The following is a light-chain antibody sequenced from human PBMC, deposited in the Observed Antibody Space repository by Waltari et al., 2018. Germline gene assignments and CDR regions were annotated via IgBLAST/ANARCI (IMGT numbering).Light chain of an antibody. CDR2: GAS. CDR3: QQYGSSPGT. CDR1: QSVSSSY. J-gene: IGKJ1*01. Sequence: EIVLTQSPGTLSLSPGERATLSCRASQSVSSSYLAWYQQKPVQAPRLLIYGASNRATGIPDRFSGSGSGTDFTLTISRLEPEDFAVYYCQQYGSSPGTFGQGTKVEIK. V-gene: IGKV3-20*01.